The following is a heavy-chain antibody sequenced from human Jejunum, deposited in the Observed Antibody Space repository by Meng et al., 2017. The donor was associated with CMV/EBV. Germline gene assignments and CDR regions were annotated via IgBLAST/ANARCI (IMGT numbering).Heavy chain of an antibody. V-gene: IGHV4-31*03. Sequence: QGQLQESGPGLVKPSPTLSLTCTVSGGSVSSGGYYWTWICQHPGKGLEWFGHIYYSGSTFYNPSLKRRVIISIGTSKNQFSLNLRSVTAADTAVYYCARVSSGWDYFDYWGQGTLVTVSS. J-gene: IGHJ4*02. CDR1: GGSVSSGGYY. CDR2: IYYSGST. CDR3: ARVSSGWDYFDY. D-gene: IGHD6-19*01.